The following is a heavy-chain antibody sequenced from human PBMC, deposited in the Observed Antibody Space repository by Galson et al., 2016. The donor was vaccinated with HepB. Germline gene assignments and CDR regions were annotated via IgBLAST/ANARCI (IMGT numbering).Heavy chain of an antibody. J-gene: IGHJ6*03. CDR2: IDPSDSYT. Sequence: QSGAEVKKPGESLRISCKGSGYSFTNYWITWVRQMPGKGLEWMGTIDPSDSYTNYNPSFQGHVTISVDKSISTAYLQWSSLKASDTAMYYCARRSGVAATDYYYYYMDGWGKGTTVTVSS. V-gene: IGHV5-10-1*01. D-gene: IGHD2-15*01. CDR1: GYSFTNYW. CDR3: ARRSGVAATDYYYYYMDG.